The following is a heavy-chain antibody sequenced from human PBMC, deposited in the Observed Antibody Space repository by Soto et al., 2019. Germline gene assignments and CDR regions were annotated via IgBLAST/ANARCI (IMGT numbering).Heavy chain of an antibody. CDR3: AREEGPILSQDALRI. CDR2: ISSSSSYI. J-gene: IGHJ4*02. CDR1: GFTFSSYS. V-gene: IGHV3-21*01. D-gene: IGHD2-15*01. Sequence: AGSLSLSCAASGFTFSSYSMNWVRQAPGKGLEWISSISSSSSYIYYADSVKGRFTISRDNAKNSLYLQMNSLRAEDTAVYYCAREEGPILSQDALRIWGQGTLVTVSS.